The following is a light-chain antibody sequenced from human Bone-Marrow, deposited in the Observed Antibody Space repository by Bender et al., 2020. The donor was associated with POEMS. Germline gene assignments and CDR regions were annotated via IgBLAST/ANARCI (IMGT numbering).Light chain of an antibody. CDR3: CSYAGSSTFLYV. CDR2: DVS. J-gene: IGLJ1*01. CDR1: SSDVGGYDY. V-gene: IGLV2-23*02. Sequence: QSVLTQPPSVSATPGQKVTISCTGSSSDVGGYDYVSWYQQHPGKAPKLMIYDVSNRPSGVSNRFSGSKSGNTASLTISGLQAEDEADYYCCSYAGSSTFLYVFGTGTKVTVL.